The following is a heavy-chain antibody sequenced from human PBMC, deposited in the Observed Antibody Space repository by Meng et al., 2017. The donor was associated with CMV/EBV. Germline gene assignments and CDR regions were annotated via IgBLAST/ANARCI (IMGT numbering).Heavy chain of an antibody. Sequence: KLSCAASGFTFSGSAMHWVRQASGKGLEWVGRIRSKANSYATAYAASVKGRFTVSRDDSKNTAYLQMNSLKTEDTAVYYCASLSGDYWGQGTLVTVSS. CDR1: GFTFSGSA. V-gene: IGHV3-73*01. CDR3: ASLSGDY. J-gene: IGHJ4*02. CDR2: IRSKANSYAT. D-gene: IGHD1-14*01.